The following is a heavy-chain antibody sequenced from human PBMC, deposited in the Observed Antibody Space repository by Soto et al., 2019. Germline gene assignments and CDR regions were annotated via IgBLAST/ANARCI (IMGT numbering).Heavy chain of an antibody. CDR1: GGSISSGGYY. CDR2: IYYSGST. V-gene: IGHV4-31*03. Sequence: QVQLQESGPGLVKPSQTLSLTCTVSGGSISSGGYYWSWIRQHPGKGLEGIGYIYYSGSTYYNPSLKSRVTISVNTSKNQFTLKLSSVTAADTAVYYCARDTHYCSSTSCQGRLDYWGRGTLVTVSS. CDR3: ARDTHYCSSTSCQGRLDY. D-gene: IGHD2-2*01. J-gene: IGHJ4*02.